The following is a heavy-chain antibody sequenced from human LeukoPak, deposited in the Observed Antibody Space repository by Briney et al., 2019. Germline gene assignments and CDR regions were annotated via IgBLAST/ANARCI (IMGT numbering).Heavy chain of an antibody. Sequence: GASVKVSCKASGYTFTSYDINWVRQATGQGLEWMGWMNPNSGNTGYAQKFQGRVTITRNTSISTAYMELSSLRSEDTAVYYCARGLSYDFWSGYSVHYYFDYWGQGTLVTVSS. J-gene: IGHJ4*02. CDR1: GYTFTSYD. D-gene: IGHD3-3*01. CDR2: MNPNSGNT. V-gene: IGHV1-8*03. CDR3: ARGLSYDFWSGYSVHYYFDY.